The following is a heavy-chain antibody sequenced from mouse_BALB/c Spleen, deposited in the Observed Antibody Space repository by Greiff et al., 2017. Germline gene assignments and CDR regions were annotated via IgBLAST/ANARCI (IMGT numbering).Heavy chain of an antibody. V-gene: IGHV1-9*01. D-gene: IGHD1-2*01. Sequence: VQLQQSGAELMKPGASVKISCKATGYTFSSYWIEWVKQRPGHGLEWIGEILPGSGSTNYNEKFKGKATFTADTSSNTAYMQLSSLTSEDSAVYYCAREATAYYAMDYWGQGTSVTVSS. CDR3: AREATAYYAMDY. CDR1: GYTFSSYW. J-gene: IGHJ4*01. CDR2: ILPGSGST.